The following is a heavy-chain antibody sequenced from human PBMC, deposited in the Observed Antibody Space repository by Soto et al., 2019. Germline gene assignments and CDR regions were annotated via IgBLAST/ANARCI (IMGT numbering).Heavy chain of an antibody. D-gene: IGHD2-2*01. V-gene: IGHV3-23*01. CDR2: ISGSGGST. Sequence: EVQLLESGGGLVQPGGSLRLSCAASGFTFSSYAMSWVRQAPGKGLEWVSAISGSGGSTYYADSVKGRFTISRDNSKNTLYLQMNSLRAEDTAVYYCAKDLLVRDIVVVPAAPDYWGQGTLVTVSS. J-gene: IGHJ4*02. CDR3: AKDLLVRDIVVVPAAPDY. CDR1: GFTFSSYA.